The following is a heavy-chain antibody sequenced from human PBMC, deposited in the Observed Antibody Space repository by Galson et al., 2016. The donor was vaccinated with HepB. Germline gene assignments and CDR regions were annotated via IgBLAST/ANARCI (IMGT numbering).Heavy chain of an antibody. J-gene: IGHJ3*02. Sequence: SVKVSCKASGHTFSAYYMHWVRQAPGQGLEWVAWISPQSGGTKSAQKFQGRVTVTRDTSVTTVYMDLSRLTSDDTAVYFCATASHQHGDYGEWNAYDIGGQGTIVTVSS. CDR1: GHTFSAYY. D-gene: IGHD4-17*01. V-gene: IGHV1-2*02. CDR3: ATASHQHGDYGEWNAYDI. CDR2: ISPQSGGT.